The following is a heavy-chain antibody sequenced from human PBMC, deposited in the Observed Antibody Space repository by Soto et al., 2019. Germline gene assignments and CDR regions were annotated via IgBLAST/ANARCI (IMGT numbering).Heavy chain of an antibody. CDR1: GFTFSDYY. Sequence: PGGSLRLSCAASGFTFSDYYMSWIRQAPGKGLEWVSYISSSGSTIYYADSVKGRFTISRDNAKNSLYLQMNSLRAEDTAVYYCARDLSPHIIAAPLHYMDVWGKGTTVTVSS. D-gene: IGHD2-15*01. CDR2: ISSSGSTI. V-gene: IGHV3-11*01. CDR3: ARDLSPHIIAAPLHYMDV. J-gene: IGHJ6*03.